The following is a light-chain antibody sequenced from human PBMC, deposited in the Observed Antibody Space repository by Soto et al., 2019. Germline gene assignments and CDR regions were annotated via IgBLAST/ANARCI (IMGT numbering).Light chain of an antibody. CDR2: AAS. V-gene: IGKV1-39*01. Sequence: DLQMTQSPSSLSASVGDRVTITCRASQSISNYLNWYQQKPGKAPKLLMFAASSLQSGVPSRFSGGGSGTDFTLTISSLQPEDFATYYCQQSYSTPRTFGQGTKVXIK. J-gene: IGKJ1*01. CDR3: QQSYSTPRT. CDR1: QSISNY.